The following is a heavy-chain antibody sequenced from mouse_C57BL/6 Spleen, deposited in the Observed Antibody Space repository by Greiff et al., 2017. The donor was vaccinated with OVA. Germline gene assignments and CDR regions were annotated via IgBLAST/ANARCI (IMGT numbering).Heavy chain of an antibody. J-gene: IGHJ2*01. D-gene: IGHD1-1*01. CDR2: IDPSDSYT. CDR1: GYTFTSYW. CDR3: ARLRAYVSSE. V-gene: IGHV1-69*01. Sequence: QVQLQQPGAELVMPGASVKLSCKASGYTFTSYWMHWVKQRPGQGLEWIGEIDPSDSYTNYNQKFKGKSTLTVDKSSSTAYMQLSSLTSEDSAVYYCARLRAYVSSEWGQGTTLTVSS.